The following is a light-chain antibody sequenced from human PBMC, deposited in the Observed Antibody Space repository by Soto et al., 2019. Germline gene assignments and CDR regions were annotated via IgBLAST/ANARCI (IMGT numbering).Light chain of an antibody. V-gene: IGKV4-1*01. CDR3: QTYYRVPLT. Sequence: DVVMTPSPDSLALSLGERATINCKSSQRLLSSSDNRNYLAWFQQKVGQPPKLLIRWASTRESGVPDRFSASGSATDFTLTINILPAEDVAVYYCQTYYRVPLTFGGGTQVELK. J-gene: IGKJ4*01. CDR1: QRLLSSSDNRNY. CDR2: WAS.